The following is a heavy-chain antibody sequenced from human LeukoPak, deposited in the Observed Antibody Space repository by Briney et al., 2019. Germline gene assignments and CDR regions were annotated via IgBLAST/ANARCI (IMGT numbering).Heavy chain of an antibody. CDR2: ITGSAGST. CDR1: GFTFSNFA. V-gene: IGHV3-23*01. CDR3: AKGAGYNAVRCVDY. D-gene: IGHD5-24*01. J-gene: IGHJ4*02. Sequence: GGSLRLSCAASGFTFSNFAMNWVRQAPGKGLEWVSVITGSAGSTYYADSVKGRFTISRDNSKNTLYLQMDNLRAEDTAVYFCAKGAGYNAVRCVDYWGQGTLVTVSS.